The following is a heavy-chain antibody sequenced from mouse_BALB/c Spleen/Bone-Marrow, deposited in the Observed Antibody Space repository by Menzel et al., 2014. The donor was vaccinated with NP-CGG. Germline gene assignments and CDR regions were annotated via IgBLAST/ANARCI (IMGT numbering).Heavy chain of an antibody. CDR3: TRDMGGILFDS. D-gene: IGHD4-1*01. CDR2: IRNKAYGYTT. V-gene: IGHV7-3*02. J-gene: IGHJ2*01. Sequence: EVKVVESGGGLVQPGGSLRLSCVTSGFTFIDYYMNWVRQPPGKALEWVGFIRNKAYGYTTEYSASVKGRFTISRDNSQSILYLQMNTLRAEDSATYYCTRDMGGILFDSWGQGTTLTVSS. CDR1: GFTFIDYY.